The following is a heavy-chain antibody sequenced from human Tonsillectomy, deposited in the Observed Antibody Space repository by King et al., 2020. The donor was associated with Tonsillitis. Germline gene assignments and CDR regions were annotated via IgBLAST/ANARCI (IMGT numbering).Heavy chain of an antibody. J-gene: IGHJ3*02. D-gene: IGHD3-22*01. V-gene: IGHV3-23*04. CDR3: AKDWGSKGVVITHDAFDI. Sequence: EVQLVQSGGGLVQPGGSLRLSCAASGFTFSSYAMSWVRQAPGKGLEWVSAISGSGGSTYYADSVKGRVTISRDNSKNTLYLQMNSLRAEDTAVYYCAKDWGSKGVVITHDAFDIWGQGTMVTVSS. CDR1: GFTFSSYA. CDR2: ISGSGGST.